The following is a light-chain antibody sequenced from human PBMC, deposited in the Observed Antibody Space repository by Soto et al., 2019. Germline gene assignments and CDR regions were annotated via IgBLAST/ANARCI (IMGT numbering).Light chain of an antibody. J-gene: IGLJ1*01. CDR1: SSDVGRYNI. CDR2: EGS. CDR3: CSYTSSITYV. Sequence: QSALTQPASVSGSPGQSITISCTGSSSDVGRYNIVSWYQQHPGKAPKLMIYEGSQRPSGVSDRFSGSKSGNTASLTISGLQAEDEADYYCCSYTSSITYVFGTGTKVTVL. V-gene: IGLV2-14*02.